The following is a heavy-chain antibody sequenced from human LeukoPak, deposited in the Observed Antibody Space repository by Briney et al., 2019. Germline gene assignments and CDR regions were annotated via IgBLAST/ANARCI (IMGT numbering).Heavy chain of an antibody. V-gene: IGHV3-11*01. Sequence: GGSLRLSCAASGFIFSDYYMSWIRQAPGKGLEWVSYISSSGSTMYYTDSVKGRFTISRDNAKDSLYLQMNSLRAEDTALYYCARDLGGYISSSYWGQGTMVTVSS. CDR2: ISSSGSTM. CDR1: GFIFSDYY. D-gene: IGHD6-6*01. J-gene: IGHJ3*01. CDR3: ARDLGGYISSSY.